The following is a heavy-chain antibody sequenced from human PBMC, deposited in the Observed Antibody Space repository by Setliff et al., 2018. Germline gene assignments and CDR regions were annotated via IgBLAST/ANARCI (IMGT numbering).Heavy chain of an antibody. Sequence: ASVKVSCKTSGYAFTDNYIHWVRQAPGQGLEWMGWINPKTGGTNLAQKFQGWVSMTRDTSITTAYMELSRLSSDDMAVYFCARSDHLVVDGFDVWGQGTMVTVSS. V-gene: IGHV1-2*04. J-gene: IGHJ3*01. CDR1: GYAFTDNY. CDR3: ARSDHLVVDGFDV. CDR2: INPKTGGT. D-gene: IGHD3-16*01.